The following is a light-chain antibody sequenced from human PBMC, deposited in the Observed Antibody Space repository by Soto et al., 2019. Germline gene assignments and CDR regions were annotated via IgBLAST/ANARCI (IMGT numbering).Light chain of an antibody. J-gene: IGKJ2*01. V-gene: IGKV1-33*01. Sequence: DIQMTQSPSSLSASVGDRVTITCQASQDISYYLNWYQQKPGKAPKLLIYDESNLEPGVPSRFSGSGSGTDFTFTISSLQPEDIATYYCQQYESLYIFGQGTKLEIK. CDR2: DES. CDR3: QQYESLYI. CDR1: QDISYY.